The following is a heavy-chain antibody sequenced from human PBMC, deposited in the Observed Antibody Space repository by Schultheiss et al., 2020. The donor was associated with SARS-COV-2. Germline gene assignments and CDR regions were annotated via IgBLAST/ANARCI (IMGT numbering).Heavy chain of an antibody. CDR3: ARVTRESSGKPLY. CDR1: GYTFTSYG. Sequence: ASVKVSCKASGYTFTSYGISWVRQAPGQRLEWMGWISTDNGDTNYAQKFQGRVTMTTDTSTSTAYMEVRSLRSDDTAVYYCARVTRESSGKPLYWGQGTLVTVSS. J-gene: IGHJ4*02. V-gene: IGHV1-18*04. D-gene: IGHD3-22*01. CDR2: ISTDNGDT.